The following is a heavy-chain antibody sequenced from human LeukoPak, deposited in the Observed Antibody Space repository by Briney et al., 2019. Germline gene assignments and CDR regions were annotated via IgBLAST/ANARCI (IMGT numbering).Heavy chain of an antibody. J-gene: IGHJ4*02. CDR3: ARDLSIRVPAALDY. CDR2: IIPIFGTA. D-gene: IGHD2-2*01. Sequence: GASVKVSCKASGGTFSSYAISWVRQAPGQGLEWMGGIIPIFGTANYAQKFQGRVTITADESTSTAYMELSSLRSEDTAVYYCARDLSIRVPAALDYWGQGTLVTVSS. V-gene: IGHV1-69*13. CDR1: GGTFSSYA.